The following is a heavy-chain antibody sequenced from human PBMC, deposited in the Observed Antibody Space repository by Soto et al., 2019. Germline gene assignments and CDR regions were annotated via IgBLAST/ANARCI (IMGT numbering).Heavy chain of an antibody. CDR2: IYYSGST. CDR3: ASTHGYNSRWFDP. D-gene: IGHD5-12*01. CDR1: GGSISSYY. J-gene: IGHJ5*02. V-gene: IGHV4-59*01. Sequence: SETLSLTCTVSGGSISSYYWSWIRQPPGKGLEWIGYIYYSGSTNYNPSLKSRVTISVDTSKNQFSLKLSSVTAADTAVYYCASTHGYNSRWFDPWGQGTLVTVSS.